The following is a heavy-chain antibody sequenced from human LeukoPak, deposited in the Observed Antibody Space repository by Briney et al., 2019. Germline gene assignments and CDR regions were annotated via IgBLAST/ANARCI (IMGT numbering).Heavy chain of an antibody. CDR3: ARARPKIAAAGTPNYYYYYYMDV. J-gene: IGHJ6*03. CDR1: GYTFTGYY. Sequence: GASVKVSCKASGYTFTGYYMHWVRQAPGQGLEWMGWINPNSGGTNYAQKFQGRVTMTRDTSISTAYMELSRLRSDDTAVYYCARARPKIAAAGTPNYYYYYYMDVWGKGTTVTVSS. CDR2: INPNSGGT. D-gene: IGHD6-13*01. V-gene: IGHV1-2*02.